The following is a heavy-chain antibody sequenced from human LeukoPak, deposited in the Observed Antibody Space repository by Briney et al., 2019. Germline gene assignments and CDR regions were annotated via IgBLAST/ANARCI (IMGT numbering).Heavy chain of an antibody. CDR1: GVTVSSNY. D-gene: IGHD6-19*01. CDR2: IYSGGNT. CDR3: ARDRSSGWYSGNWFDP. J-gene: IGHJ5*02. Sequence: GGSLRLSCAASGVTVSSNYMSWVRQAPGKGLEWVSVIYSGGNTYYADSVKGRFAISRDNSKNTLYLQMNSLRAEDTAVYYCARDRSSGWYSGNWFDPWGQGTLVTVSS. V-gene: IGHV3-53*01.